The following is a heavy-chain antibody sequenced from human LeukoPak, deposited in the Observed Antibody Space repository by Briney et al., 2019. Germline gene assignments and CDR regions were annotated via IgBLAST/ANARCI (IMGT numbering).Heavy chain of an antibody. J-gene: IGHJ4*02. Sequence: PGGSLRLSCAASGFTFSNSWMNWVRQAPRKGLEWVASIKPDGTERYYVDSVEGRFTISRDNAQNSLYLQMNSLRAEDTAVYFCARVGGLRPRSYLGDWGQGTLVTVSS. V-gene: IGHV3-7*05. CDR3: ARVGGLRPRSYLGD. CDR1: GFTFSNSW. CDR2: IKPDGTER. D-gene: IGHD1-26*01.